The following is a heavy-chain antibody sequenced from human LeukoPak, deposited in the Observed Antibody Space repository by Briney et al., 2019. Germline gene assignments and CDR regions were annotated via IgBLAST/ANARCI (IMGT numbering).Heavy chain of an antibody. D-gene: IGHD3-16*01. V-gene: IGHV1-2*02. CDR3: ARLMTSGDAFDI. CDR2: IDPRSGGT. Sequence: ASMKVSCKASEYTFTGYYLHWMRQAPGQGLEWMGWIDPRSGGTQYAKEFQGRVTMSRDTYINTAYMELSSLTSDDAAVYYCARLMTSGDAFDIWGQGTMVTVSS. J-gene: IGHJ3*02. CDR1: EYTFTGYY.